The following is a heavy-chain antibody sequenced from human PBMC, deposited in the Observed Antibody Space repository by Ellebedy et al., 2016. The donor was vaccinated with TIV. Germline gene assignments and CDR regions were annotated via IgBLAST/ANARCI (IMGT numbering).Heavy chain of an antibody. V-gene: IGHV4-39*01. D-gene: IGHD1-26*01. CDR3: ASIVGATSAFDI. J-gene: IGHJ3*02. Sequence: SETLSLTXTVSGGSISSSSYYWGWIRQPPGKGLEWIGSIYYSGSTYYNPSLKSRVTISVDTSKNQFSLKLSSVTAADTAVYYCASIVGATSAFDIWGQGTMVTVSS. CDR1: GGSISSSSYY. CDR2: IYYSGST.